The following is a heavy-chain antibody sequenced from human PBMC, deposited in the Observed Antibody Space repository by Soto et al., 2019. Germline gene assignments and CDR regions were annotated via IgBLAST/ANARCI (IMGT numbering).Heavy chain of an antibody. D-gene: IGHD5-18*01. CDR1: GFTFSSYA. V-gene: IGHV3-64D*08. Sequence: PGGSLRLSCSASGFTFSSYAMHWVRQAPGKGLEYVSAISSNGGSTYYADSVKGRFTISRDNSKNTLYLQMSSLRAEDTAVYYCVKDRARDTTDQPSAHYDGKDVWGQGTTVTVSS. J-gene: IGHJ6*01. CDR3: VKDRARDTTDQPSAHYDGKDV. CDR2: ISSNGGST.